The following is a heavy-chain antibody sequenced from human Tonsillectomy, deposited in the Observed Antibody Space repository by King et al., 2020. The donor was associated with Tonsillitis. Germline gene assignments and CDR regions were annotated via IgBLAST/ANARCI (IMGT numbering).Heavy chain of an antibody. CDR2: ISSSSSYT. Sequence: VQLVESGGGLVKPGGSLRLSCAASGFTFSDYYMSWIRQAPGKGLEWVSYISSSSSYTNYADSVKGRFTISRDNAKNSLYLQMNSLRAEDTAVYYCASFRGSWSKRYYYFDYWGQGTLVTVSS. J-gene: IGHJ4*02. CDR3: ASFRGSWSKRYYYFDY. D-gene: IGHD3-10*01. V-gene: IGHV3-11*06. CDR1: GFTFSDYY.